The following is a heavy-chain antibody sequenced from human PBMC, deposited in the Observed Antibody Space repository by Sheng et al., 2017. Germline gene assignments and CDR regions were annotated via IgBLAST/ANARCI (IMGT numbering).Heavy chain of an antibody. J-gene: IGHJ6*03. Sequence: QVQLQESGPGLVKAFRRPCPSPALSLVAPSVVTTGAGSGSPQGRDWSGLGISITVGAPTTTPPSKSRVTISVDTSKNQFSLKLSSVTAADTAVYYCARVRTGDYYYYYYYMDVWGKGTTVTVSS. CDR1: VAPSVVTT. V-gene: IGHV4-59*01. CDR3: ARVRTGDYYYYYYYMDV. D-gene: IGHD7-27*01. CDR2: SITVGAP.